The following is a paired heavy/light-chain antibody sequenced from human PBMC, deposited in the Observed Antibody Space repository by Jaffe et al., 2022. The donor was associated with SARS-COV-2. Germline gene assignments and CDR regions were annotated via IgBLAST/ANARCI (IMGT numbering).Heavy chain of an antibody. J-gene: IGHJ6*03. D-gene: IGHD3-9*01. CDR2: ISGSGGST. CDR3: AKLGDDILTGYKSFYYMDV. CDR1: GFIFSYYA. Sequence: EVQLVESGGGLVQRGGSLRVSCAASGFIFSYYAMTWVRQAPGKGLEWVAVISGSGGSTDYADSVKGRFTVSRDNSKNTLSLQMSSLRADDAAVYYCAKLGDDILTGYKSFYYMDVWGNGTTVTVSS. V-gene: IGHV3-23*04.
Light chain of an antibody. CDR2: SAS. CDR1: QSVTSRY. J-gene: IGKJ1*01. V-gene: IGKV3-20*01. CDR3: QFYGGSSWT. Sequence: EIVLTQSPGTLSLSPGERATLSCRASQSVTSRYLAWYQQRPGQAPRLLIHSASSRAPGIPDRFSGSGSGTDVTLTISRLEPEDFAVYYCQFYGGSSWTFGQGTKVEIK.